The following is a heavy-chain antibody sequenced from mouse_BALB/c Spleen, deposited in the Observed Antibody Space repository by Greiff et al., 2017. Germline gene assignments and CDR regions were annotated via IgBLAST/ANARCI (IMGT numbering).Heavy chain of an antibody. CDR3: ANPDCGSSYWYFDV. CDR2: ISYSGST. D-gene: IGHD1-1*01. J-gene: IGHJ1*01. Sequence: EVQRVESGPSLVKPSQTLSLTCSVSGDSITSGYWNWIRKFPGNKLEYMGYISYSGSTYYNPSLKSRISITRDTSKNQYYLQLNSVTTEDTATYYCANPDCGSSYWYFDVWGAGTTVTVSS. CDR1: GDSITSGY. V-gene: IGHV3-8*02.